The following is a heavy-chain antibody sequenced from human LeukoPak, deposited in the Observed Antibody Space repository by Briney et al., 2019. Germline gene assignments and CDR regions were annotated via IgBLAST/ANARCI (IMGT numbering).Heavy chain of an antibody. CDR3: ARARRYDYVWGSYQLDY. J-gene: IGHJ4*02. V-gene: IGHV4-34*01. CDR1: GGSFSGYY. Sequence: SETLSLTCAVYGGSFSGYYWSWIRQPPGKGLEWIGEINHSGSTNYNPSLKSRVTISVDTSKNHFSLKLSSVTAADTAVYYCARARRYDYVWGSYQLDYWGQGTLVTVSS. D-gene: IGHD3-16*02. CDR2: INHSGST.